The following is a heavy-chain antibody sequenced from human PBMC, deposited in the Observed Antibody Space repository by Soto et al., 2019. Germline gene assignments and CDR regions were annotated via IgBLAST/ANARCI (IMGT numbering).Heavy chain of an antibody. Sequence: GGSLRLSCAASGFTFSEYNMNWVRQAPGKGLEWVSSISSSSSYIYYADSVKGRFTISRDNAKNSLYLQMNSLRAEDTAVYYCARGADYDFWSGYYTALDYWGQGTLVTVSS. CDR1: GFTFSEYN. V-gene: IGHV3-21*01. J-gene: IGHJ4*02. CDR3: ARGADYDFWSGYYTALDY. CDR2: ISSSSSYI. D-gene: IGHD3-3*01.